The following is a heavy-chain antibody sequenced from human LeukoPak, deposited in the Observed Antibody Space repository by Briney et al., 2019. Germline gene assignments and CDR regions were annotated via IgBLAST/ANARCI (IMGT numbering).Heavy chain of an antibody. CDR1: GFTFSSYG. Sequence: GGSLRLSCAAPGFTFSSYGMSWVRQAPGKGLEWVSAISGSGGSTYYADSVKGRFTISRDNSKNTLYLQMNSLRAEDTAVYYCAKGGLSCSGGSCYSSGDYWGQGTLVTVSS. D-gene: IGHD2-15*01. J-gene: IGHJ4*02. CDR2: ISGSGGST. V-gene: IGHV3-23*01. CDR3: AKGGLSCSGGSCYSSGDY.